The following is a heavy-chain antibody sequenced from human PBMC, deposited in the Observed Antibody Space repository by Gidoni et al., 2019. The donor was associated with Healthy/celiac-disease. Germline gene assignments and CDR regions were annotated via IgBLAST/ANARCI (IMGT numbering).Heavy chain of an antibody. CDR1: GFSLSTSGMC. Sequence: QVTLRESGPALVKPTQTLTLTCPFSGFSLSTSGMCVSWIRQPPGKALEWLALIDWDDDKYYSTSLKTRLTISKDTSKNQVVRTMTNMDPVDTATYYCARIRWGIAAAGHNWFDPWGQGTLVTVS. D-gene: IGHD6-13*01. CDR3: ARIRWGIAAAGHNWFDP. J-gene: IGHJ5*02. V-gene: IGHV2-70*01. CDR2: IDWDDDK.